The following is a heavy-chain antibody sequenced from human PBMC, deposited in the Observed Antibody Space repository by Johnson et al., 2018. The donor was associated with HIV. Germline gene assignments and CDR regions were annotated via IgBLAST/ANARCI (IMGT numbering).Heavy chain of an antibody. Sequence: VQLVESGGGLVQPGGSLRLSCAASGFTFSNYWMHWVRQAPGKGLVYVSGSRFDGDDTMYEDSVKGRFTISRENAKNSLYLQMNSLRAGDTAVYYCARIAARGAFDIWGQGTMVTVSS. CDR3: ARIAARGAFDI. CDR2: SRFDGDDT. D-gene: IGHD6-13*01. CDR1: GFTFSNYW. V-gene: IGHV3-74*03. J-gene: IGHJ3*02.